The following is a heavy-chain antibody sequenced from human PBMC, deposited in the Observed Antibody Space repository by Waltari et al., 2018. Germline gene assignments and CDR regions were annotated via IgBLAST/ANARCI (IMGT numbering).Heavy chain of an antibody. Sequence: QVNLVESGGGVVQPGGSRRLSCAPSGFTFSNFGMHWVRQAPGKGLEWVALIWFDGSDKFYADSVRGRFTISRDNSARTLYLDMDSLRLDDTAMYYCAKDAFGNTYLDFWGQGTLVTVSS. V-gene: IGHV3-30*02. D-gene: IGHD2-2*02. CDR1: GFTFSNFG. CDR3: AKDAFGNTYLDF. J-gene: IGHJ4*02. CDR2: IWFDGSDK.